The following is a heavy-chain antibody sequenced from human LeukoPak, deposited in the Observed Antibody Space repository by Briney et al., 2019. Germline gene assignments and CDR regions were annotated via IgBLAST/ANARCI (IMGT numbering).Heavy chain of an antibody. Sequence: GGSLRLSCTASGFTFSSYWMNWVRQAPGKGLEWVANIKRDGSEKYYVDSVKGRFTISRDNAKKSLYLQMNSLRGEDTAVYYCARETEMANLDYWGQGTLVTVSS. D-gene: IGHD5-24*01. CDR1: GFTFSSYW. V-gene: IGHV3-7*04. CDR2: IKRDGSEK. CDR3: ARETEMANLDY. J-gene: IGHJ4*02.